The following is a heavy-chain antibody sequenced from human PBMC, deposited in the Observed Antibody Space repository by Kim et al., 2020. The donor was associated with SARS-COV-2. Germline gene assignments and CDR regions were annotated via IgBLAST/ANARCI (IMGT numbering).Heavy chain of an antibody. J-gene: IGHJ4*02. CDR2: INPNSGGT. CDR1: GYTFTGYY. V-gene: IGHV1-2*02. Sequence: ASVKVSCKASGYTFTGYYMHWVRQAPGQGLEWMGWINPNSGGTNYAQKFQGRVTMTRDTSISTAYMELSRLRSDDTAVYYCAREGGTGTNGGFDYWCQGTLVTVSS. D-gene: IGHD1-7*01. CDR3: AREGGTGTNGGFDY.